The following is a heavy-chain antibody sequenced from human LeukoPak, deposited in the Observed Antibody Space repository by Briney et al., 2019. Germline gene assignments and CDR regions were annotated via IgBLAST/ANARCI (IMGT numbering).Heavy chain of an antibody. CDR1: GFTFSGNG. D-gene: IGHD6-19*01. V-gene: IGHV3-33*01. Sequence: GGSLRLSCAASGFTFSGNGMRWVRQAPGKGLEWVALIWYDGSSEYYADSVKGRFTISRDNSKNTLYLQMNSLRAEDTAVYYCARAMGSGLYPFTDYWGQGTLVTVSS. J-gene: IGHJ4*02. CDR3: ARAMGSGLYPFTDY. CDR2: IWYDGSSE.